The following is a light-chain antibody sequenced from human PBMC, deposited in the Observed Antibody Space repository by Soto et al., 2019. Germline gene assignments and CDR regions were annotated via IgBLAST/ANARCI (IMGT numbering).Light chain of an antibody. V-gene: IGLV1-44*01. CDR1: SSNIGSNT. CDR3: AAWDDSLNGPV. J-gene: IGLJ2*01. CDR2: SNN. Sequence: QPVLTQPPSASGTPGQRVTLSCSGSSSNIGSNTVNWYQQLPGTAPKLLIYSNNQRPSGVPDRFSGSKSGTSASRAISGLQSEDEADYYCAAWDDSLNGPVFGGGTKLTVL.